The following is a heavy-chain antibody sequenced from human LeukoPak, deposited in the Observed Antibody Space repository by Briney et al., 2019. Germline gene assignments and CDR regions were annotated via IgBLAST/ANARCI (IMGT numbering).Heavy chain of an antibody. D-gene: IGHD6-6*01. CDR3: ARPLSGYSSSLGY. CDR2: INSDGSST. CDR1: GFTFDDYG. Sequence: GGSLRLSCAASGFTFDDYGMSWVRQAPGKRLVWVSRINSDGSSTTYADSVKGRFTISRDNAKNTLYLQMNSLRAEDTAVYYCARPLSGYSSSLGYWGQGTLVTVSS. J-gene: IGHJ4*02. V-gene: IGHV3-74*01.